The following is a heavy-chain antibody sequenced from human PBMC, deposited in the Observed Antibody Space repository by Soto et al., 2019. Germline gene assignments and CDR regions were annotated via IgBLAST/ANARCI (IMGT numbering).Heavy chain of an antibody. CDR2: IYYSGST. V-gene: IGHV4-31*03. CDR3: ARTGYSYGHGWYYFDY. J-gene: IGHJ4*02. CDR1: GGSISSGGYY. D-gene: IGHD5-18*01. Sequence: QVQLQESGPGLVKPSQTLSLTCTVSGGSISSGGYYWSWIRQHPGKGLEWIGYIYYSGSTYYNPSLKSRVTISVDTSKNQFSLKLSSVTAADTAVYYCARTGYSYGHGWYYFDYWGQGTLVTVSS.